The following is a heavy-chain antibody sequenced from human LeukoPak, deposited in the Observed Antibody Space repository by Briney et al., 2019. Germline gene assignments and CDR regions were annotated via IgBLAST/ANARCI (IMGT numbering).Heavy chain of an antibody. J-gene: IGHJ4*02. CDR3: ARSSDYGDDVGY. Sequence: NSGGSLRLSCAASGFTFSDYYMSWIRQAPGKGLEWVSYISSSGSTIYYADSVKGRLTISRDNAKNSLYLQMNSLRAEDTAVYYCARSSDYGDDVGYWGQGTLVTVSS. CDR1: GFTFSDYY. CDR2: ISSSGSTI. V-gene: IGHV3-11*01. D-gene: IGHD4-17*01.